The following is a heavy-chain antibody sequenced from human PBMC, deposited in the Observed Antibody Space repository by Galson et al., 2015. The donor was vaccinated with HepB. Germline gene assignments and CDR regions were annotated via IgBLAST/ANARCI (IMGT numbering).Heavy chain of an antibody. V-gene: IGHV3-30*04. J-gene: IGHJ3*01. Sequence: SLRLSCAGSGFSFSSSAMHWVRQAPGKGMEWVAVISFDGTYTYYADSVKGRFTISRDNSMNKLYLQMNSLKPEDTAFYYCARDSAYYGSGSDAFDFWGQGTIVTVSS. CDR2: ISFDGTYT. D-gene: IGHD3-10*01. CDR3: ARDSAYYGSGSDAFDF. CDR1: GFSFSSSA.